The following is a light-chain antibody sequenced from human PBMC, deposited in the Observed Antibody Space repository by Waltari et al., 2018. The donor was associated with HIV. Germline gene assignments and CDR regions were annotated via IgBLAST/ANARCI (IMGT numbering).Light chain of an antibody. CDR1: QSVNSF. CDR3: QQRSSWPPT. CDR2: DAS. J-gene: IGKJ1*01. Sequence: EIVWTQSPATLSLSPGERATLSCRASQSVNSFLAWYQQKPGQAPRLLIYDASNRATGIPARFSGSASGTDFTLTISSLEPEDFSVYYWQQRSSWPPTFGQGTKVEIK. V-gene: IGKV3-11*01.